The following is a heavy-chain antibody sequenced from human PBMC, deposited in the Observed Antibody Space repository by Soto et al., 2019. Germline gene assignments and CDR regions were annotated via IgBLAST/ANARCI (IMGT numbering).Heavy chain of an antibody. D-gene: IGHD2-15*01. V-gene: IGHV3-30*18. CDR1: GFTFSSYR. CDR2: ISYDGSNK. J-gene: IGHJ6*02. Sequence: GGSLRLSCAASGFTFSSYRMHWARQALGKGLEWVAVISYDGSNKYYADSVKGRFTISRDNSKNTLYLQMNSLRAEDTAVYYCAKDQGDIVFVVAAPYYCDGMAVCAQGTTDTGSS. CDR3: AKDQGDIVFVVAAPYYCDGMAV.